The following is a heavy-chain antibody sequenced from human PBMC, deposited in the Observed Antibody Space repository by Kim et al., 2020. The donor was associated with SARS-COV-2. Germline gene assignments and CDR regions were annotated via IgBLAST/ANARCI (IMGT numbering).Heavy chain of an antibody. Sequence: GGSLRLSCAASGFTFNSYWLHWVRQAPGKGLVWVSRVNGDGSSTFYTDSVRGRFTISRDNAKNTLYLQMNSLRAEDTAVYYCARGHYHGMDLWGQGTTVT. V-gene: IGHV3-74*01. CDR1: GFTFNSYW. CDR3: ARGHYHGMDL. CDR2: VNGDGSST. J-gene: IGHJ6*02.